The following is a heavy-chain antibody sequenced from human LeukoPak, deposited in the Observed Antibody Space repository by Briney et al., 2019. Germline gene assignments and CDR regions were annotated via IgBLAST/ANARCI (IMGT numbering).Heavy chain of an antibody. J-gene: IGHJ4*02. CDR2: IIPIFGTA. CDR3: ARVVGYNPPEDY. D-gene: IGHD5-24*01. CDR1: GGTFSSYA. Sequence: SVKVSWKASGGTFSSYAISWVRQAPGQGLEWMGGIIPIFGTANYAQKFQGRVTITTDESTSTAYMELSILRSEDTAVYYCARVVGYNPPEDYWGQGTLVTVSS. V-gene: IGHV1-69*05.